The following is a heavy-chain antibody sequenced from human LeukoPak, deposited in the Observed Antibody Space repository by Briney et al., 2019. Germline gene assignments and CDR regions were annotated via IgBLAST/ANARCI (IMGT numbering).Heavy chain of an antibody. Sequence: SETLSLTCTVSGGSISSYYWSWIRQPPGKGLEWIGYIYYSGSTNYNPSLKSRVTISVDTSKNQFSLKLSSVTAADTAVYYCARAPPGGDYAFGYWGQGTLVTVSS. CDR1: GGSISSYY. CDR2: IYYSGST. J-gene: IGHJ4*02. V-gene: IGHV4-59*12. D-gene: IGHD4-17*01. CDR3: ARAPPGGDYAFGY.